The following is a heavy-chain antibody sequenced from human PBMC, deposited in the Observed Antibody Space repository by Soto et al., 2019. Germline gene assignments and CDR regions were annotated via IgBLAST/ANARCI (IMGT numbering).Heavy chain of an antibody. D-gene: IGHD2-2*01. CDR2: FNAGNGNT. CDR3: ARDCITTSCYSGYYYYGMDV. CDR1: GYTFTTYA. V-gene: IGHV1-3*05. J-gene: IGHJ6*02. Sequence: QVHLVQSGAEEKKPGASVQVSCKASGYTFTTYAVHWVRQAPGQRLEWMGWFNAGNGNTKYSQKFQGRVTITMDTSATTAYMELSSLRSEDTAVYYCARDCITTSCYSGYYYYGMDVWGQGTTVTVSS.